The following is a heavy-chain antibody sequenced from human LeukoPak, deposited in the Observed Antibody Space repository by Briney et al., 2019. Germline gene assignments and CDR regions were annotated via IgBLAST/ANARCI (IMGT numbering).Heavy chain of an antibody. CDR1: GYTFTSYA. CDR2: INAGNGNT. Sequence: ASVKVSCKASGYTFTSYAMHWVRQAPGQRLEWMGWINAGNGNTKYSQKFQGRVTITRDTSATTAYMELSSLRSEDTAVYYCARGGNIVVVPAARPGYSYGVWGQGTLVTVSS. D-gene: IGHD2-2*01. V-gene: IGHV1-3*01. J-gene: IGHJ4*02. CDR3: ARGGNIVVVPAARPGYSYGV.